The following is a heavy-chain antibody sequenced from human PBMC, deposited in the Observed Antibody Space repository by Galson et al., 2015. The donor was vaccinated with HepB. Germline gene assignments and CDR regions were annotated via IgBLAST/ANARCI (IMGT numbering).Heavy chain of an antibody. CDR2: ISGSGDFI. CDR3: ARVDVVLKVFAIFDL. D-gene: IGHD2-8*01. V-gene: IGHV3-48*03. CDR1: GFSFSRYE. J-gene: IGHJ4*02. Sequence: SLRLSCAASGFSFSRYEMNWVRQAPGKGLEWVSYISGSGDFIFYADSAKGRFTISRDNAKNSLYLQMNSLRAEDTAIYYCARVDVVLKVFAIFDLWGQGTLVTVSS.